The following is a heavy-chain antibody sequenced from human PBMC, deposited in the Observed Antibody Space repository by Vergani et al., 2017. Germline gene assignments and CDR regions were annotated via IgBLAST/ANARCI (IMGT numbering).Heavy chain of an antibody. CDR2: VSATGSA. CDR3: ARERIVDPAFDL. Sequence: QMHLQESGPGLVKPSETLSLSCTVSGGSFSSDYWSWVRQPAGERLEWIGRVSATGSAVYHPSLSSRVTLSVDTSKNQVSLRLRSVTAADTAMYFCARERIVDPAFDLWGQGTQVTVSS. D-gene: IGHD2/OR15-2a*01. V-gene: IGHV4-4*07. CDR1: GGSFSSDY. J-gene: IGHJ3*01.